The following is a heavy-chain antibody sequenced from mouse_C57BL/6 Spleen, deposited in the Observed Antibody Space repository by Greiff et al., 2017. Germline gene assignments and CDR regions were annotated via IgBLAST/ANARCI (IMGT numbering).Heavy chain of an antibody. V-gene: IGHV1-69*01. Sequence: QVQLKQPGAELVMPGASVKLSCKASGYTFTSYWMHWVKQRPGQGLEWIGEIDPSDSYTNYNQKFKGKSTLTVDTSYRPAYMPISSLTSEDSAVYYCAASVYYDYDGGLYAIAYWGQGTSVTVSS. CDR1: GYTFTSYW. J-gene: IGHJ4*01. CDR3: AASVYYDYDGGLYAIAY. D-gene: IGHD2-4*01. CDR2: IDPSDSYT.